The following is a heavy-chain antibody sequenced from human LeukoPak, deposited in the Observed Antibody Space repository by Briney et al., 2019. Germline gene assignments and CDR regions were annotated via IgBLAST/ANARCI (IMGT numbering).Heavy chain of an antibody. CDR1: GFTFSNAW. V-gene: IGHV3-15*01. CDR3: TTDQSTPYYYGSGSPYYFDY. CDR2: IKSKTDGGTT. D-gene: IGHD3-10*01. Sequence: KTGGSLRLSCAASGFTFSNAWMSWVRQAPGKGLEWVGRIKSKTDGGTTDYAAPVKGRFTISRDDSKNTLYPQMNSLKTEDTAVYYCTTDQSTPYYYGSGSPYYFDYWGQGTLVTVSS. J-gene: IGHJ4*02.